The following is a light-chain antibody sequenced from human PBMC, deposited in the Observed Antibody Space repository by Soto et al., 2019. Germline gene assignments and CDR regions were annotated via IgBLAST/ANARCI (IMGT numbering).Light chain of an antibody. Sequence: QSVLTQPASVSGSPGQSITISCTGTSSDVGTYNYVSWYQQHPGKAPKVMIYEVTYRPSGVSNRFSGSKSGNTASLTISGLQAEDEAEYYCGSYTGSSTLYVFGTGTKV. CDR1: SSDVGTYNY. V-gene: IGLV2-14*01. CDR2: EVT. CDR3: GSYTGSSTLYV. J-gene: IGLJ1*01.